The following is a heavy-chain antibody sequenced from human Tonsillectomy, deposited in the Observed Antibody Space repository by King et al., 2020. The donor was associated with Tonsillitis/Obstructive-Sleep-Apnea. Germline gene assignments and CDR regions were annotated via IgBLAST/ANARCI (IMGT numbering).Heavy chain of an antibody. CDR2: ISGNGGST. D-gene: IGHD6-6*01. CDR3: AKVTGHSSSESTGYYGMDV. Sequence: VQLVESGGGLVQPGGSLRLSCAASGFTFSSYAMSWVRQAPGKGLEWVSGISGNGGSTYYADSVKGRFTISRDNSKNTLYLQMNSLRAEDTAVYYCAKVTGHSSSESTGYYGMDVWGQGTTVTVSS. CDR1: GFTFSSYA. J-gene: IGHJ6*02. V-gene: IGHV3-23*04.